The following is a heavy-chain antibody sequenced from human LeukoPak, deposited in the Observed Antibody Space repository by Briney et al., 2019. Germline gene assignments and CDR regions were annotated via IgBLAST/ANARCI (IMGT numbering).Heavy chain of an antibody. D-gene: IGHD5-18*01. CDR3: ARGRPLWDL. Sequence: GGSLRLSCEASGFSFSTYNMNWVRQAPGQRLEWISSITSSSSYVFYADSVRGRFTISRDNAKNSLYLQIDSLRAEDTAVYYCARGRPLWDLWGQGTLVTVSS. J-gene: IGHJ4*02. CDR2: ITSSSSYV. CDR1: GFSFSTYN. V-gene: IGHV3-21*04.